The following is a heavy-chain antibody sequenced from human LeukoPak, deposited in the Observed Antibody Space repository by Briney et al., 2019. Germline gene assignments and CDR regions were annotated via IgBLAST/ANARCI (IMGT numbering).Heavy chain of an antibody. J-gene: IGHJ5*02. CDR1: GGSISSYY. CDR3: ARRVTWWGDSDSNRFDP. CDR2: IYTSGST. Sequence: SETLSLTWTVSGGSISSYYWSWIRQPPGKGLEWIWYIYTSGSTNYNPSLKSRVTITVDASTNHFSLKLSSVTAAATAVDYCARRVTWWGDSDSNRFDPWGQGTLVTVSS. V-gene: IGHV4-4*09. D-gene: IGHD2-15*01.